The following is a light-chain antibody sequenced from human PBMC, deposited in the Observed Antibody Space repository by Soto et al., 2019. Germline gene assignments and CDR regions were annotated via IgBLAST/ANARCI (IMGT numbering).Light chain of an antibody. CDR1: QSVNSN. Sequence: EIVMTQSPATLSVSPGERVTLSCRASQSVNSNLAWYQQNPGQAPRLLIYGASTRATGIPARFSGSGSGTEFTLTISSLHSEDFGVYDCQQANDWPLSFGGGTKVDIK. CDR3: QQANDWPLS. V-gene: IGKV3-15*01. J-gene: IGKJ4*01. CDR2: GAS.